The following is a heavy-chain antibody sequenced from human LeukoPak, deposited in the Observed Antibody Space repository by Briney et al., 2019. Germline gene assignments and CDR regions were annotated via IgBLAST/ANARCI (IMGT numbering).Heavy chain of an antibody. D-gene: IGHD6-13*01. CDR3: ATRAPGFSSSWSL. J-gene: IGHJ4*02. CDR2: IYSDGST. CDR1: GFTARSNY. Sequence: GGSLRLSCAASGFTARSNYMSWGRQAPGKGLEWVSVIYSDGSTYYADSVKGRFTISRDNSKNTLYLQMNSLRAEDTAVYYCATRAPGFSSSWSLWGQGTLVTVSS. V-gene: IGHV3-66*01.